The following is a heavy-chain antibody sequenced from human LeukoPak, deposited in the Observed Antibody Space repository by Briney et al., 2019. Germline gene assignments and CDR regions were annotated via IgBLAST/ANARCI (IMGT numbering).Heavy chain of an antibody. V-gene: IGHV3-30*02. Sequence: GGSLRLSCAASGFTFSSYGMHWVRQAPGKGLEWVAFIRYDGSNKYYADSVKGRFTISRDNSKNTLYLQMNSLRAEDTAVYYCARERMVRGRALDYWGQGTLVTVSS. CDR2: IRYDGSNK. CDR3: ARERMVRGRALDY. D-gene: IGHD3-10*01. CDR1: GFTFSSYG. J-gene: IGHJ4*02.